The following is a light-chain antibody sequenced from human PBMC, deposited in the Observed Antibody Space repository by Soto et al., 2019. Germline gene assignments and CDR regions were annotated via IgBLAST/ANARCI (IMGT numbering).Light chain of an antibody. V-gene: IGKV3-11*01. J-gene: IGKJ1*01. CDR3: QQYNSYST. Sequence: TQSAATLSWSSGERATLSCRASQSVSSYLAWYQQKPGQAPRLLIYDASNRATGIPARFSGTGSGTDFTLTISSLKPDDFATYYCQQYNSYSTFGQGTKVDI. CDR1: QSVSSY. CDR2: DAS.